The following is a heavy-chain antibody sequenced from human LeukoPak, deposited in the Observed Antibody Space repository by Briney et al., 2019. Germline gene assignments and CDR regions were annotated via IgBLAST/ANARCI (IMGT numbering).Heavy chain of an antibody. Sequence: ASVKVSCKASGYTFTSYGISWVRQAPGQGLEWMGWISAYNGNTNYAQKLQGRVTMTTDTSTSTAYMELRSLRSDDTAVYYCARDTVTNDYYYYGMDVWGQGTTVTVSS. V-gene: IGHV1-18*01. CDR3: ARDTVTNDYYYYGMDV. CDR2: ISAYNGNT. CDR1: GYTFTSYG. J-gene: IGHJ6*02. D-gene: IGHD4-11*01.